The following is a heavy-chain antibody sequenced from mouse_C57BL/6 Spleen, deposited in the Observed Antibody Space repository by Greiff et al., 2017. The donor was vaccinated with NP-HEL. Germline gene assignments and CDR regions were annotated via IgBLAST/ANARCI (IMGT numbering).Heavy chain of an antibody. Sequence: EVKVEESGGGLVKPGGSLKLSCAASGFTFSSYAMSWVRQTPEKRLEWVATISDGGSYTYYPDNVKGRFTISRDNAKNNLYLQMSHLKSEDTAMYYCARGIYYGPFDYWGQGTTLTVSS. D-gene: IGHD2-1*01. CDR2: ISDGGSYT. J-gene: IGHJ2*01. CDR3: ARGIYYGPFDY. V-gene: IGHV5-4*03. CDR1: GFTFSSYA.